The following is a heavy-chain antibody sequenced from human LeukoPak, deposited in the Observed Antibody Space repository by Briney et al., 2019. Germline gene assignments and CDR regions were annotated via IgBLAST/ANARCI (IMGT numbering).Heavy chain of an antibody. J-gene: IGHJ2*01. CDR3: AREWYSYGLDWYFDL. V-gene: IGHV3-30-3*01. Sequence: GGSLRLSCAASGFTFSAYAMHWVRQAPGKGLEWVAVISYDGSNKYYADSVKGRFTISRDNSKNTLYVQMNSLRAEDTAVYYCAREWYSYGLDWYFDLWGRGTLVTVSS. CDR2: ISYDGSNK. D-gene: IGHD5-18*01. CDR1: GFTFSAYA.